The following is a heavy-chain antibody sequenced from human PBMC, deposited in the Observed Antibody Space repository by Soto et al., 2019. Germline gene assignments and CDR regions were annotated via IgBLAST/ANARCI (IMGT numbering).Heavy chain of an antibody. Sequence: EVQLVQSGAEVKKPGATVKISCKVSGYTFTDYYMHWVQQAPGKGLEWMGLVDPEDGETIYAEKFQGRVTITADTSTDAAYMELSSLRSRDTAVYCCATDPRNQVVVVAPSGWFERWSQGTLVTVST. CDR2: VDPEDGET. J-gene: IGHJ5*02. V-gene: IGHV1-69-2*01. CDR3: ATDPRNQVVVVAPSGWFER. D-gene: IGHD2-2*01. CDR1: GYTFTDYY.